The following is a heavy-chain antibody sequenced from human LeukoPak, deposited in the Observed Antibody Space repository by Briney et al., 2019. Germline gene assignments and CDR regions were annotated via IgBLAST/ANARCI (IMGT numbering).Heavy chain of an antibody. Sequence: GASVKVSCKASGYTFTSYYMHWVRQAPGQGLEWMGIINPSGGSTSYAQKFQGRVTMTRDMSTSTVYMELSSLRSEDTAVYYCARHSLRGYSYGYGYDYWGQGTPVTVSS. D-gene: IGHD5-18*01. CDR1: GYTFTSYY. J-gene: IGHJ4*02. CDR2: INPSGGST. CDR3: ARHSLRGYSYGYGYDY. V-gene: IGHV1-46*01.